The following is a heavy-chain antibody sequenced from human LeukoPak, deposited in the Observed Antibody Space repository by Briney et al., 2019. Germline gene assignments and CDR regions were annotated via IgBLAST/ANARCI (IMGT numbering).Heavy chain of an antibody. CDR3: AKDLFEQQLVRYDFDY. D-gene: IGHD6-13*01. V-gene: IGHV3-33*06. Sequence: GRSLRLSCAAAGFTFSSDGKHWGRQAPGKGLGWVAVIWYDGSNKYYADSVKGRITISSDNTNNTLYLQMNSLRAEDTAVYYCAKDLFEQQLVRYDFDYWGQGTLVTVSS. J-gene: IGHJ4*02. CDR1: GFTFSSDG. CDR2: IWYDGSNK.